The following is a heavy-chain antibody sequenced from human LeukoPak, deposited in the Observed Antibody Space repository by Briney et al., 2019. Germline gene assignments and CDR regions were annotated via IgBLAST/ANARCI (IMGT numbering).Heavy chain of an antibody. V-gene: IGHV4-61*01. D-gene: IGHD1-26*01. CDR2: IYYSGST. CDR1: GVSVYSGNSY. Sequence: SETLSLTCAVSGVSVYSGNSYWSWIRQPPGRGLEWIGYIYYSGSTNYNPSLKTRVAMSVDMSKNQFSLKLTSVTAADTAIYYCSRESGAFCPFGYWGQGTLVIVPP. J-gene: IGHJ4*02. CDR3: SRESGAFCPFGY.